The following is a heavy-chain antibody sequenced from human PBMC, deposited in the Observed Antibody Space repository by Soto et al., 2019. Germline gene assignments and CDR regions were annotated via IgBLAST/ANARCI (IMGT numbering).Heavy chain of an antibody. Sequence: GGSLRLSCAASGFTFSSYWMSWVRQAPGKGLEWVANIKQDGSEKYYVDSVKGRFTISRDNAKNSLYLQMNSLRAEDTAVYYCARGTKTIMITFGGVIVIPGFWFDPWGQGTLVTVSS. V-gene: IGHV3-7*01. CDR1: GFTFSSYW. CDR2: IKQDGSEK. D-gene: IGHD3-16*02. J-gene: IGHJ5*02. CDR3: ARGTKTIMITFGGVIVIPGFWFDP.